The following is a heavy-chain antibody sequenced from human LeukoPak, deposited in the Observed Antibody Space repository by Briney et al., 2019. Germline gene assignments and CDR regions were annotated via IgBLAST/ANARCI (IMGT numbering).Heavy chain of an antibody. CDR3: ASSVGATTHFDY. Sequence: ASVKVSCTASGYTFTSYYMHWGRQSPGQGLEWMGIINPSGGSTSYAQKFQGRVTITRDTSTSTVYMELSSLRSEDTAVYYCASSVGATTHFDYWGQGTLVTVSS. D-gene: IGHD1-26*01. CDR2: INPSGGST. J-gene: IGHJ4*02. CDR1: GYTFTSYY. V-gene: IGHV1-46*01.